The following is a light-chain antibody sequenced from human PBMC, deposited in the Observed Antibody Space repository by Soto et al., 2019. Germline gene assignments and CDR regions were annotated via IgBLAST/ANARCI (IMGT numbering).Light chain of an antibody. CDR1: SSDVGGYDH. V-gene: IGLV2-14*03. J-gene: IGLJ3*02. Sequence: SALTQPASVSGSPGQSITISCTGTSSDVGGYDHVSWYQQHPGKAPKRIIYDVTVRPSGISPRFSGSKSDNTASLAVSGLQPEDEADYYCSSYTNKDTLLFGGGTKVTVL. CDR2: DVT. CDR3: SSYTNKDTLL.